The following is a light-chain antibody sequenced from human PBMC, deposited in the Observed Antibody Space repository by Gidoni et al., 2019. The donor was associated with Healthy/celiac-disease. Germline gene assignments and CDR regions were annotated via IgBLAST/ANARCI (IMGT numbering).Light chain of an antibody. CDR3: QQYNNWQALT. CDR2: GAS. V-gene: IGKV3-15*01. J-gene: IGKJ4*01. CDR1: QSVSSN. Sequence: EIVMPQSLATLSVSPGERATLSCRASQSVSSNLAWYQQKPGQAPRLLIYGASTRATGIPARLSGSGSGTEFALTISSLQSEDFAVYYCQQYNNWQALTFGGGTKVEIK.